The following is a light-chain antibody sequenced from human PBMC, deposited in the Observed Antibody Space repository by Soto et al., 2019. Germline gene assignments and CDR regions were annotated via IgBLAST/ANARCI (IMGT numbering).Light chain of an antibody. Sequence: QSVLTQPASVSGSPGQSITISCTGTNNDVGGYNYVSWYQHHPGEAPKLMIYEVSYRPSGVSNRFSGSKSGNTASLTISGLHAEFEAEYYCSSYISSSTVVFGGGTKLTVL. CDR2: EVS. CDR1: NNDVGGYNY. V-gene: IGLV2-14*01. J-gene: IGLJ2*01. CDR3: SSYISSSTVV.